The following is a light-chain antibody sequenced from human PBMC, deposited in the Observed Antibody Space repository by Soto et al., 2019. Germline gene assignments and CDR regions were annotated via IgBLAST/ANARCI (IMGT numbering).Light chain of an antibody. CDR1: QIVSIY. J-gene: IGKJ4*01. Sequence: EIVLTQNPATLSLSPGQLSPLSCRSSQIVSIYLAWYQQKPGQAPTRLIYDASSRATGVPDRFSDSGSGTDCTLTISRLELEDLAVYYCQHCQPYGDAPPLTFGGGTKVDIK. CDR2: DAS. CDR3: QHCQPYGDAPPLT. V-gene: IGKV3-11*01.